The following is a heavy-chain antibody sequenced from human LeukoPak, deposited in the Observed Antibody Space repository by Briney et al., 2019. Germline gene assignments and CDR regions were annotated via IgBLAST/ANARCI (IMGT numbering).Heavy chain of an antibody. CDR2: ISSSSSYI. CDR1: GFTFSSYS. J-gene: IGHJ6*03. Sequence: GGSLRLSCAASGFTFSSYSMNWVRQAPGKGLEWVSSISSSSSYIYYADSVKGRFTISRDNAKNSLYLQMNSLRAEDTAVYYCARVNKGYSSSPRHYYYYMDVWGKGTTVTVSS. D-gene: IGHD6-6*01. CDR3: ARVNKGYSSSPRHYYYYMDV. V-gene: IGHV3-21*01.